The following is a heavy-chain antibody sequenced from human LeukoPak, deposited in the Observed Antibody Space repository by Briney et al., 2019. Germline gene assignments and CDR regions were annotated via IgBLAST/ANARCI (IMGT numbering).Heavy chain of an antibody. Sequence: SGGSLRLSCAASGFTFSDYYMSWIRQAPGKGLEWVSYISSSGSTIYYADSVKGRFTISRDNAKNSLYLQMNSLRAEDTAVYYCAKGVNIVVVPAAIYYWGQGTLVTVSS. CDR3: AKGVNIVVVPAAIYY. CDR1: GFTFSDYY. J-gene: IGHJ4*02. D-gene: IGHD2-2*01. CDR2: ISSSGSTI. V-gene: IGHV3-11*01.